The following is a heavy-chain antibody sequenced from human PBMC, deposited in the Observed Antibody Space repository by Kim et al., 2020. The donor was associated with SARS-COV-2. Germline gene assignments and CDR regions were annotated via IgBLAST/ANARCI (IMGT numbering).Heavy chain of an antibody. CDR1: GFTFSSYA. J-gene: IGHJ4*02. CDR2: ISGSGGST. D-gene: IGHD6-13*01. V-gene: IGHV3-23*01. Sequence: GGSLRLSCAASGFTFSSYAMSWVRQAPGKGLEWVSAISGSGGSTYYADSVKGRFTISRDNSKNTLYLQMNSLRAEDTAVYYCAKDEKEGSSWYFGPLTFDYWGQGTLVTVSS. CDR3: AKDEKEGSSWYFGPLTFDY.